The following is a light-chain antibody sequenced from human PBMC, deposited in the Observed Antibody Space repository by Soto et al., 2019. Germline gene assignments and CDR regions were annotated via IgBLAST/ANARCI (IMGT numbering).Light chain of an antibody. CDR2: DVN. Sequence: QSALTQPASVSGSPGQSISISCTGTSSDSCAYNFVSWYQQHPGKAPKLMLYDVNIRPSGVSNRFSGSKSGNTASLTISGLQAEDEADYYCTLWTTSTTMIFGGGTKLTVL. J-gene: IGLJ2*01. V-gene: IGLV2-14*03. CDR1: SSDSCAYNF. CDR3: TLWTTSTTMI.